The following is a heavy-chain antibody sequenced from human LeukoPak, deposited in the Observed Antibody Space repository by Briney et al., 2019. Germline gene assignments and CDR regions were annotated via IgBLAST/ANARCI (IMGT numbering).Heavy chain of an antibody. CDR1: GYTFTSYD. Sequence: ASVKVSCKASGYTFTSYDINWVRQATGQGLEWMGWMNPNSGNTGYAQKFQGRVTITRNTSISTAYMELSSLRSEDTAVYYCAKDDGLHYYGSGSPDYWGQGTLVTVSS. CDR2: MNPNSGNT. D-gene: IGHD3-10*01. J-gene: IGHJ4*02. CDR3: AKDDGLHYYGSGSPDY. V-gene: IGHV1-8*03.